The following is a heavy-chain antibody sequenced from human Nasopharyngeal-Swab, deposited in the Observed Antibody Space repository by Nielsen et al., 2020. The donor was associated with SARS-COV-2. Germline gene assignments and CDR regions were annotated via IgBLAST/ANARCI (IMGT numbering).Heavy chain of an antibody. CDR2: VYYRGAT. Sequence: GSLRLSCTVSGDSISSIGYYWGWIRQPPGKGLQFIGSVYYRGATYYSPSLKSRVTISVDTAKNQFYLQLNSVTAADTAVYFCARLRTTKPDIWGQGTLVTVSS. CDR3: ARLRTTKPDI. J-gene: IGHJ4*02. V-gene: IGHV4-39*01. CDR1: GDSISSIGYY. D-gene: IGHD1-1*01.